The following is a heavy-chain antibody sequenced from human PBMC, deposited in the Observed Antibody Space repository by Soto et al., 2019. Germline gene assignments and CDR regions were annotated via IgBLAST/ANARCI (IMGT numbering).Heavy chain of an antibody. CDR1: GFTFSYYD. J-gene: IGHJ4*02. CDR3: AKDEVELRPHLPY. CDR2: ISYDGSNK. V-gene: IGHV3-30*18. D-gene: IGHD1-7*01. Sequence: QVQLVESGGGVVQPGRSLRLSCAASGFTFSYYDIHWVRQAPGKGLEWVAVISYDGSNKYYADSVKGRFTISRDKSKNTLYLQINSLRAEDTAVYYCAKDEVELRPHLPYWGQGTLVTVSS.